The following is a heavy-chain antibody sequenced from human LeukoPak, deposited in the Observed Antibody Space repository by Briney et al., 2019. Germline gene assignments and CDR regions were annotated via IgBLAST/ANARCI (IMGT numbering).Heavy chain of an antibody. CDR1: GGSISSSNW. CDR2: IYYSGNT. V-gene: IGHV4-4*02. CDR3: ARTVSGAFEL. D-gene: IGHD4-17*01. Sequence: SGTLSLTCTVSGGSISSSNWWSWVRQPPGKGLEWIREIYYSGNTNYNPSLKSRVAISVDKSKNQFSLNLNSVTPADTAVYYCARTVSGAFELCGQGRLFTVSS. J-gene: IGHJ3*01.